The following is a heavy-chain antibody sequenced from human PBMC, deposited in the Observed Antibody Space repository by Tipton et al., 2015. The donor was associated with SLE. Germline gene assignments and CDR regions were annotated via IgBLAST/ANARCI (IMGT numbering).Heavy chain of an antibody. J-gene: IGHJ4*02. V-gene: IGHV1-2*06. Sequence: QSGPEVKNPGASVKISCKASGYKFTSYFLHWVRLAPGQGLEWMGRVTPNSGGTIYAQKFQGRVTLTRDTSISTAYMDLTSLTSDDTAVYHCVTESGGGYFDYWGQGTLVTVS. D-gene: IGHD3-16*01. CDR1: GYKFTSYF. CDR3: VTESGGGYFDY. CDR2: VTPNSGGT.